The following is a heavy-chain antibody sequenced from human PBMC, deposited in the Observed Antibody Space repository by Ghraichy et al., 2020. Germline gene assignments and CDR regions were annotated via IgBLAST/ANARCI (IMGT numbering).Heavy chain of an antibody. V-gene: IGHV3-30*04. CDR1: GFTFSSFA. CDR3: ARGSVEFEY. J-gene: IGHJ4*02. Sequence: GGSLRLSCVVSGFTFSSFAMHWVRQTPGKGLEWVAIIWYDGNNNNYAASVKGRFTISRDNSKNMVYLQMNSLRRDDAAIYYCARGSVEFEYWGQGTLVTVSS. CDR2: IWYDGNNN.